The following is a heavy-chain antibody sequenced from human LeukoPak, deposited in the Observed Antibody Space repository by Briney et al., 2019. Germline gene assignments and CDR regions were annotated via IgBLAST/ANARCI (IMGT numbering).Heavy chain of an antibody. CDR2: IFSGGST. V-gene: IGHV3-53*01. J-gene: IGHJ4*02. CDR1: VFTFSTYS. D-gene: IGHD3-10*01. CDR3: ARGPGKASFDY. Sequence: LGGPLRLSCAASVFTFSTYSMNWVRQAPGKGLEWVSVIFSGGSTYYADSVKGRFTISRDKSNNTLYLQMNSLRAEDRAVYYCARGPGKASFDYWGQGTLVTVSS.